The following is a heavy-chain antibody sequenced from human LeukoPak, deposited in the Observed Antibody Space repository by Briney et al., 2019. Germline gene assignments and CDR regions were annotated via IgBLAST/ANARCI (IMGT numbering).Heavy chain of an antibody. Sequence: GGSLRLSCAASGFDFSNYWMYWVRQAPGKGLEWVANIKQDGSEKYYVDSVRGRFTISRDNARNSLSLQMNSLRAEDTAVYYCASNYGGWGQGTLVTVSS. CDR1: GFDFSNYW. CDR3: ASNYGG. CDR2: IKQDGSEK. J-gene: IGHJ4*02. D-gene: IGHD4-11*01. V-gene: IGHV3-7*03.